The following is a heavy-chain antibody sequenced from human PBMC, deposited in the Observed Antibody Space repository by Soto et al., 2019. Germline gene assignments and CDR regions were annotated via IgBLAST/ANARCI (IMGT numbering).Heavy chain of an antibody. D-gene: IGHD3-16*02. CDR3: AREPTYDYVWGSYPPPGGIYYYGMDV. CDR2: IIPILGIA. CDR1: GGTFSSYT. V-gene: IGHV1-69*04. Sequence: GASVKVSCKASGGTFSSYTISWVRQAPGQGLEWMGRIIPILGIANYAQKFQGRVTITADKSTSTAYMELSSLRSEDTAVYYCAREPTYDYVWGSYPPPGGIYYYGMDVWGQGTTVTVSS. J-gene: IGHJ6*02.